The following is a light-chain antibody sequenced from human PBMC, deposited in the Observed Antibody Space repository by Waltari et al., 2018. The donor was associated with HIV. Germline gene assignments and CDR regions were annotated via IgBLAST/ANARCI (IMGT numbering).Light chain of an antibody. CDR3: QQYNEWSIT. J-gene: IGKJ5*01. Sequence: ETVMTQSPHTLSVSPGETGTLSCRASQSVANNLAWYQQKPGQAPRLLIHGASTRATGVPARFSGRGSETEFTLTISTVQSEDFAVYYCQQYNEWSITFGQGTRLEMK. CDR2: GAS. V-gene: IGKV3-15*01. CDR1: QSVANN.